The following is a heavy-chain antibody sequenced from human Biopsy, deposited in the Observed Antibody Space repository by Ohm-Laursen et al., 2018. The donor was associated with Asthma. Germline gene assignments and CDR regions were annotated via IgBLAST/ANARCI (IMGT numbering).Heavy chain of an antibody. Sequence: SLRLSCTASGFSFSNFAIHWVRQAPGKGLEWVGVMSKGASTQDYADSVKGRFTMARDNSKNTLDLQMNSLREEDTAVYYCVRDGTDDAFDIWGQGTVVSVSS. CDR2: MSKGASTQ. CDR3: VRDGTDDAFDI. CDR1: GFSFSNFA. J-gene: IGHJ3*02. V-gene: IGHV3-30*01. D-gene: IGHD1-1*01.